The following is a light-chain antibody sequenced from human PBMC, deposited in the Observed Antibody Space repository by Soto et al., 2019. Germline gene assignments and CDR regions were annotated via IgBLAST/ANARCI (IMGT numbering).Light chain of an antibody. J-gene: IGKJ5*01. CDR2: GAS. CDR3: QQYNNWPPT. CDR1: QSVSSN. Sequence: EIVMTQSPATLSVSPGERATLSCRASQSVSSNFAWYQQKPGQAPRPLIYGASTRATGIPARFSGSGSGTEFTLTISRLQSEDFAVYYCQQYNNWPPTFGQGTRLEIK. V-gene: IGKV3-15*01.